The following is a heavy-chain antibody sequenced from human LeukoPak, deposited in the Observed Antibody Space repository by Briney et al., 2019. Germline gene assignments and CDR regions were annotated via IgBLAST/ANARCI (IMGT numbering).Heavy chain of an antibody. Sequence: PGGSLRLSCAASGFTFSAYGMSWARQAPGKGLEWVSGITGSGGSTFYADSVKGRFTISRDNSKNTLYLQMNSLRAEDTAVYYCAKRGGLSSSSGWYYFDYWGQGTLVTVSS. J-gene: IGHJ4*02. CDR1: GFTFSAYG. D-gene: IGHD6-6*01. CDR3: AKRGGLSSSSGWYYFDY. V-gene: IGHV3-23*01. CDR2: ITGSGGST.